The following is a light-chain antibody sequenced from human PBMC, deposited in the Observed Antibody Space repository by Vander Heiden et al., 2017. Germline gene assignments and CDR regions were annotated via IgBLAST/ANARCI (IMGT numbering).Light chain of an antibody. CDR3: ASWDDSLSVVL. CDR1: SSNIGAGH. CDR2: GTS. V-gene: IGLV1-47*01. Sequence: QSILTQPPSASGTPGQRVTIYCSGSSSNIGAGHVNWYQQLPGAAPKVLIYGTSQRPSGVADRFSGSKSGTSATLAISGLRSDDEADYYCASWDDSLSVVLCGGGTRLTVL. J-gene: IGLJ3*02.